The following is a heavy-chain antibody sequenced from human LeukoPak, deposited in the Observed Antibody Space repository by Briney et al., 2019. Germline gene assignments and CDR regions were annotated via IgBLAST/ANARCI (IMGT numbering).Heavy chain of an antibody. J-gene: IGHJ5*02. Sequence: GASVKVSCKVSGYTLTELSMHWVRHAPGKGLEWMGGFDPEDGETIYAQKFQGRVTMTEDTSTDTAYMELSSLRSEDTAVYYCATNIAVAGTFWFDPWGQGTLVTVSS. CDR3: ATNIAVAGTFWFDP. D-gene: IGHD6-19*01. CDR1: GYTLTELS. CDR2: FDPEDGET. V-gene: IGHV1-24*01.